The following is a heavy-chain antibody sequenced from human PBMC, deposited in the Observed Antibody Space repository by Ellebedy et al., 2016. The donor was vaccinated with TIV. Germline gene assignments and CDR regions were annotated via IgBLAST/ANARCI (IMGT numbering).Heavy chain of an antibody. CDR2: ISWNSGSI. V-gene: IGHV3-9*01. CDR1: GFTFDDYA. CDR3: AKGLYEWELLEYAFDI. D-gene: IGHD1-26*01. J-gene: IGHJ3*02. Sequence: SLKISXAASGFTFDDYAMHWVRQAPGKGLEWVSGISWNSGSIGYADSVKGRFTISRDNAKNSLYLQMNSLRAEDTALYYCAKGLYEWELLEYAFDIWGQGTMVTVSS.